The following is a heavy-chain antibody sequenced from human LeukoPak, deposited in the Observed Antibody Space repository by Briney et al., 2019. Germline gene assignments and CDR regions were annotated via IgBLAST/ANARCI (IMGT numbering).Heavy chain of an antibody. CDR2: IYHSGST. CDR3: ARVRSAAAGGFDY. CDR1: GYSISSGYY. J-gene: IGHJ4*02. Sequence: SETLSLTCAVSGYSISSGYYWGWIRQPPGKGLEWIGSIYHSGSTYYNPSLKSRVTISVDTSKNQFSLKLSSVTAADTAVYYCARVRSAAAGGFDYWGQGTLVTVSS. D-gene: IGHD6-13*01. V-gene: IGHV4-38-2*01.